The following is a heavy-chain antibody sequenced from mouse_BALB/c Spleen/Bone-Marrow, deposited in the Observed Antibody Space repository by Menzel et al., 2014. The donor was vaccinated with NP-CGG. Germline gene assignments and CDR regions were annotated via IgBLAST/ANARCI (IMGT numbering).Heavy chain of an antibody. J-gene: IGHJ3*01. CDR2: INPSNGGT. CDR1: GYTFTNYY. CDR3: TRSGNYVFAY. D-gene: IGHD2-1*01. Sequence: VQLQQSGAELVKPGASVRLSCKASGYTFTNYYMYWVKQRPGQGLEWIGEINPSNGGTNFNEKFKSKATLTVDKSSNTTYMQLSSLTSEDAAVYYCTRSGNYVFAYGGQGTLVTVSA. V-gene: IGHV1S81*02.